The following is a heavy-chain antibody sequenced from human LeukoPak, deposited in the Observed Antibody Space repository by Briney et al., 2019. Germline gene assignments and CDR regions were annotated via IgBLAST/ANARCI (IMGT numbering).Heavy chain of an antibody. Sequence: SETLSLTCTVSGYSITRYYWTWCRQSPWKGLEWIGFIYHSGTTGSNPSLKSRVAMSVDTSTNQVSLEVSSVAAADTAVYYCATGSRSSTSDAFDIWGQGTIVTVSS. V-gene: IGHV4-59*01. CDR3: ATGSRSSTSDAFDI. CDR1: GYSITRYY. CDR2: IYHSGTT. J-gene: IGHJ3*02. D-gene: IGHD6-6*01.